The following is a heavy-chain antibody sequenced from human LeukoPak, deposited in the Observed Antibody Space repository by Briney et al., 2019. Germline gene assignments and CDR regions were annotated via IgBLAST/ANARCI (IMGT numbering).Heavy chain of an antibody. CDR3: ARQACGGDCYPDY. Sequence: PSETLSLTCTVSGGSISSSSNYWDWIRQPPGEGLEWIGSIHYSGTTYYNPSLKSRVTISVNTSKNQFSLKLKSVTAADTTVYYCARQACGGDCYPDYWGQGTLVTVSS. CDR1: GGSISSSSNY. V-gene: IGHV4-39*01. J-gene: IGHJ4*02. D-gene: IGHD2-21*02. CDR2: IHYSGTT.